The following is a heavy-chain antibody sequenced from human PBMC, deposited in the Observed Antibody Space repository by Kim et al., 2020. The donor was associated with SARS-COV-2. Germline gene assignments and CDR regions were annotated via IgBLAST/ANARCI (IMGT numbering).Heavy chain of an antibody. CDR1: GYTFTSYY. V-gene: IGHV1-46*01. Sequence: ASVKVSCKASGYTFTSYYMHWVRQAPGQGLEWMGIINPNGGSASYTQKFRGRVAMTRDTSTSTVYMELSSLTSEDTAVYYCAREMRRGSPWMQVYLPADSWGQGTLVTVSS. CDR2: INPNGGSA. D-gene: IGHD5-18*01. CDR3: AREMRRGSPWMQVYLPADS. J-gene: IGHJ4*02.